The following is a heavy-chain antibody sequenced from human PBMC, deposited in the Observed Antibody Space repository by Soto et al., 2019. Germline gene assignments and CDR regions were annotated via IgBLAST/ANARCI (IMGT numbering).Heavy chain of an antibody. J-gene: IGHJ6*02. CDR1: GYSFTSYW. CDR2: IYPGDSDT. Sequence: GESLKISCKGSGYSFTSYWIGWVRQMPGKGLEWMGIIYPGDSDTRYSPSFQGQVTISADKSISTAYLQWSSLKASDTAMYYCARHKRGYDHYYYYYGMDGWGQGTTVTGAS. CDR3: ARHKRGYDHYYYYYGMDG. D-gene: IGHD5-12*01. V-gene: IGHV5-51*01.